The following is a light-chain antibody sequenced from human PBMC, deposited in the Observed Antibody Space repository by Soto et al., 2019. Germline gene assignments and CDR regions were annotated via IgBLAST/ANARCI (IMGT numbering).Light chain of an antibody. CDR2: AAS. V-gene: IGKV1-39*01. CDR3: QQSYSTAWT. Sequence: DIQMTQSPSSLSASVGDRVTITCRAIQGISTYLNCYQQKPGKAPKLLVYAASSLQSGVPSRFSGSGSETDCTLTISSLQPEYFATYSCQQSYSTAWTFGQATKVEIK. CDR1: QGISTY. J-gene: IGKJ1*01.